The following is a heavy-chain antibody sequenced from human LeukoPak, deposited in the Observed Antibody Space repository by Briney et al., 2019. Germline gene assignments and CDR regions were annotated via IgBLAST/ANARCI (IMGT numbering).Heavy chain of an antibody. Sequence: SETLSLTCVVSSFSISNGFYWVWIRQPPGKGLEWIGNVFYSGVTYYTPSLMSRVTISVDTSKKQFSLKLNSVTAADTAVYYCARDRGGRTGYASGDFDFWGQGVLVTVSS. V-gene: IGHV4-38-2*02. CDR3: ARDRGGRTGYASGDFDF. CDR1: SFSISNGFY. J-gene: IGHJ4*02. D-gene: IGHD5-12*01. CDR2: VFYSGVT.